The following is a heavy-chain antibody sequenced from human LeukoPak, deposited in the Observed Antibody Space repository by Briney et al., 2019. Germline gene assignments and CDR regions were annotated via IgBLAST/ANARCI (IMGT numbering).Heavy chain of an antibody. CDR1: GGTFSSYA. CDR2: IIPIFGTA. Sequence: GASVKVSCKASGGTFSSYAISWVRQAPGQGLEWMGGIIPIFGTANYAQKFQGRVTITTDESTSTAYMELSSLRSEDTAVYYCGRVMDQRRFTIFGVVDAFDIWGQGTMVTVSS. J-gene: IGHJ3*02. V-gene: IGHV1-69*05. D-gene: IGHD3-3*01. CDR3: GRVMDQRRFTIFGVVDAFDI.